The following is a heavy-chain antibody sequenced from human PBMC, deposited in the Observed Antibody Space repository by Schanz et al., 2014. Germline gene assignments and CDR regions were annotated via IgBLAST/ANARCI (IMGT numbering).Heavy chain of an antibody. V-gene: IGHV3-7*03. CDR3: ARDPNSVNEIDY. D-gene: IGHD5-12*01. Sequence: VQLVESGGGVAQPGGSLRLSCAASGFTFSSYGMHWVRQAPGKGLEWVANIKGDSSEKNYVDSVKGRFTLSRDNAKNSMYLQMNSLRVEDTAVYYCARDPNSVNEIDYWGQGTLVTVSS. CDR2: IKGDSSEK. J-gene: IGHJ4*02. CDR1: GFTFSSYG.